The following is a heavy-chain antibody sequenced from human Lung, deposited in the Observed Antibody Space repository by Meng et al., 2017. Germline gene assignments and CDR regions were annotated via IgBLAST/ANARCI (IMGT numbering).Heavy chain of an antibody. CDR1: GGSFSDYY. Sequence: VSGLFKPSETLSLPCVVSGGSFSDYYWSWIRQPPGKGLEWIGEINHSGSTNYNPSLESRATISVDTSQNNLSLKLSSVTAADSAVYYCARGPTTMAHDFDYWGQGTLVTVSS. CDR2: INHSGST. CDR3: ARGPTTMAHDFDY. J-gene: IGHJ4*02. V-gene: IGHV4-34*01. D-gene: IGHD4-11*01.